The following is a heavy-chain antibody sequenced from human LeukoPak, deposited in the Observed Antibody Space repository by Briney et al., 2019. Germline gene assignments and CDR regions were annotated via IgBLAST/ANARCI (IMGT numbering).Heavy chain of an antibody. J-gene: IGHJ6*02. D-gene: IGHD1-26*01. CDR2: IYYNGNT. V-gene: IGHV4-59*01. CDR1: DGSINSYY. Sequence: SETLSLTCSVSDGSINSYYWNWIRRPPGKGLEWIGYIYYNGNTNYSPSLKSRVTMSVDTSKNLFSLKVSSVTAADTAVYYCARTSGSYFYYYGMDVWGQGTTVTVSS. CDR3: ARTSGSYFYYYGMDV.